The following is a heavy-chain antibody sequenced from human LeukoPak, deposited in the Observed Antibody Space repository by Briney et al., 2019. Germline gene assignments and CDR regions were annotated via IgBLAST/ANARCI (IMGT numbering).Heavy chain of an antibody. V-gene: IGHV3-66*01. CDR2: IYSGGST. D-gene: IGHD3-22*01. Sequence: GGSLRLSCAASGFTVSSNHMSWVRQAPGKGLEWVSVIYSGGSTYYADSVKGRFTISRDNSKNTLYLQMNSLRAEDTAVYYCARDLHYYDSSGFDYWGQGTLVTVSS. CDR3: ARDLHYYDSSGFDY. CDR1: GFTVSSNH. J-gene: IGHJ4*02.